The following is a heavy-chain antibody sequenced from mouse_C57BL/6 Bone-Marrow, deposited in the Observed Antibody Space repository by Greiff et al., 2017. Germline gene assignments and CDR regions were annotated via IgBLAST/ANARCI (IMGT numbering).Heavy chain of an antibody. CDR1: GFTFSSYG. J-gene: IGHJ1*03. CDR3: ARRGDGGDWYFDV. Sequence: EVQLMESGGDLVKPGGSLKLSCAASGFTFSSYGMSWVRQTPDKRLEWVATISSGGSYTYYPTSVKGRCTISRDNAKNTPSLQMSSLKSEDTAMYYCARRGDGGDWYFDVWGTGTTVTVSS. CDR2: ISSGGSYT. V-gene: IGHV5-6*01.